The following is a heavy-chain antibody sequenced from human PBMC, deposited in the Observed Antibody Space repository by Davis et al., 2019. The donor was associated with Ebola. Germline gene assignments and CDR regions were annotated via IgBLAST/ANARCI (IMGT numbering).Heavy chain of an antibody. D-gene: IGHD4-17*01. CDR3: ARDYGDYGFDY. Sequence: AASVKVSCKASGYTFTSYYMHWVRQAPGQGLEWMGIINPSGGSTSYAQKFQGRVTITADESTSTAYMELSSLRSEDTAVYYCARDYGDYGFDYWGQGTLVTVSS. V-gene: IGHV1-46*01. J-gene: IGHJ4*02. CDR1: GYTFTSYY. CDR2: INPSGGST.